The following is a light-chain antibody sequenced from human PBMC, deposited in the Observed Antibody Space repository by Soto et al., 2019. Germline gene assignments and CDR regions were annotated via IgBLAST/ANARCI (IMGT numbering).Light chain of an antibody. CDR1: QIVSSW. CDR2: RTF. V-gene: IGKV1-5*03. CDR3: LQYSAYPQA. Sequence: IHITNSPTSLSGSLWYRFTITFRASQIVSSWLAWYQQKPGQAPRLLIYRTFTRDSGVPGRFSGSGSGTEFTLTISSLEPEDFAVYFCLQYSAYPQAFGQGTKVDI. J-gene: IGKJ1*01.